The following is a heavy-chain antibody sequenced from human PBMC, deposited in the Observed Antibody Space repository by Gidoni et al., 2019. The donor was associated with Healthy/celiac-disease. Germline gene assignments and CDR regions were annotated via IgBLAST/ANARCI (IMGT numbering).Heavy chain of an antibody. V-gene: IGHV3-33*01. J-gene: IGHJ6*02. D-gene: IGHD3-9*01. CDR1: GFTFSSYG. CDR2: IWYDGSNK. CDR3: ARDGELRYFDWLSPPDYYYGMDV. Sequence: QVQLVESGGGVVQPGRSLRLSCAASGFTFSSYGMPWVSQAPGKGLEWVAVIWYDGSNKYYADSVKGRFTISRDNSKNTLYLQMNSLRAEDTAVYYCARDGELRYFDWLSPPDYYYGMDVWGQGTTVTVSS.